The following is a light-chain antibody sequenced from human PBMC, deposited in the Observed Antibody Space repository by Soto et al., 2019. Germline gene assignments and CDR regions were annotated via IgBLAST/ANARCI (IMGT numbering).Light chain of an antibody. J-gene: IGLJ3*02. V-gene: IGLV1-44*01. CDR1: SSNIGSNT. Sequence: QSVLTQPPSASGTPGQRVTISCSGNSSNIGSNTVNWYQQLPGTAPKFLIYKNNHRPSGAPDRFAGAKSGTSASLAISGLQSEDEAADYSAAWDDSLTGVLFGQGTKLTVL. CDR3: AAWDDSLTGVL. CDR2: KNN.